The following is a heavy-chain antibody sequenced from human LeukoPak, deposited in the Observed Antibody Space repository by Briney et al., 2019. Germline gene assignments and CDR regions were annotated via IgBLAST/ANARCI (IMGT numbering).Heavy chain of an antibody. V-gene: IGHV4-59*12. D-gene: IGHD2-2*01. J-gene: IGHJ3*02. Sequence: SETLSLTCTVSGGSISSYYWSWIRQPPGKGLEWIGYIYYSGSTNYNPSLKSRVTMSVDTSKNQFSLKLSSVTAADTAVYYCARVGKPAATQAGVAFDIWGQGTMVTVSS. CDR3: ARVGKPAATQAGVAFDI. CDR1: GGSISSYY. CDR2: IYYSGST.